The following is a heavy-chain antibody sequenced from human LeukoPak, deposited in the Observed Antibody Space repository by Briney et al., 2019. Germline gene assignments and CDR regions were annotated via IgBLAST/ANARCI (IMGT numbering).Heavy chain of an antibody. CDR1: GYTFNTYT. J-gene: IGHJ3*02. Sequence: GASVKVSCKASGYTFNTYTTTWVRQAPGQGLEWMGWISGYNGNTNYAQKFQGRVTMTTDTSTSTAYMELRSLRSDDTAVYYCAREEGAPIAAANIWGLGTMVTVSS. CDR3: AREEGAPIAAANI. V-gene: IGHV1-18*01. CDR2: ISGYNGNT. D-gene: IGHD6-13*01.